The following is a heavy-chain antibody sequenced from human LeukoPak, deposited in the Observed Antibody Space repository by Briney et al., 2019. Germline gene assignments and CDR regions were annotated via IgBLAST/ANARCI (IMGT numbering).Heavy chain of an antibody. CDR2: IYYSGST. CDR1: AGSISSYY. CDR3: ARYLAGGEGYYFDY. J-gene: IGHJ4*02. Sequence: PSETLSLTCTVSAGSISSYYWSWIRQPPGKGLEWIGYIYYSGSTNYNPSLKSRVTISVDTSKNQFSLKLSSVTAADTAVYYCARYLAGGEGYYFDYWGQGTLVTVSS. V-gene: IGHV4-59*08. D-gene: IGHD2-8*02.